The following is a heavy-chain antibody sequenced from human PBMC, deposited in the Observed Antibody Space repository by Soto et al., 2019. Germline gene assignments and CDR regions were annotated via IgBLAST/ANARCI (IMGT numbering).Heavy chain of an antibody. D-gene: IGHD5-12*01. CDR3: ARGSDFLYYYGMDV. Sequence: SETLSLTCTVSGGSISSDFWSWTRQPPGKGLEWIGYIFYTGTTKYNPSLKSRVTISVDTSKNQFSLNLSSVSAADTAVYYCARGSDFLYYYGMDVWGQGTTVTVSS. J-gene: IGHJ6*02. CDR1: GGSISSDF. CDR2: IFYTGTT. V-gene: IGHV4-59*01.